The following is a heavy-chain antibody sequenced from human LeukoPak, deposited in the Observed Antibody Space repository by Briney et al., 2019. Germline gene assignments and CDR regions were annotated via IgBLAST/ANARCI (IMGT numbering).Heavy chain of an antibody. D-gene: IGHD6-13*01. CDR2: IKQDGSEK. Sequence: GGSLRLSCAASGFTFSSYAMHWVRQAPGKGLEWVANIKQDGSEKYYVDSVKGRFTISRDNAKNSLYLQMNSLRAEDTAVYYCARDRQLVIWGQGTLVTVSS. V-gene: IGHV3-7*01. J-gene: IGHJ4*02. CDR3: ARDRQLVI. CDR1: GFTFSSYA.